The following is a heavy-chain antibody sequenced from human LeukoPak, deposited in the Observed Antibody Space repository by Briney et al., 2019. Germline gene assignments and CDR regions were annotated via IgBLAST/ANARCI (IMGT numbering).Heavy chain of an antibody. CDR3: ARKTAGTVYYFDY. CDR1: GGTFSSYA. V-gene: IGHV1-69*06. D-gene: IGHD6-19*01. CDR2: IIPIFGTA. J-gene: IGHJ4*02. Sequence: ASVKVSCKASGGTFSSYAISWVRQAPGQGLEWMGGIIPIFGTANYAQKFQGRVTITADKSTSTAYMELSSLRSEDTAVYYCARKTAGTVYYFDYWGQGTLVTVSS.